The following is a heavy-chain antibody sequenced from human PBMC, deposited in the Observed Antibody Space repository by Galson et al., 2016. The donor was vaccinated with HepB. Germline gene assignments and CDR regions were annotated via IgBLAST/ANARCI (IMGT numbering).Heavy chain of an antibody. D-gene: IGHD3-22*01. J-gene: IGHJ4*02. Sequence: SETLSLTCAVSGGSISYNYWWSWVRQPPGQGLEWIGQIYHSGISNYHPSLKSRVSISVDKSKNHFSLQLTSVTAADTAIYFCAKSRYSDTTGYFFPDFWGQGTLVTVSS. CDR2: IYHSGIS. V-gene: IGHV4-4*02. CDR3: AKSRYSDTTGYFFPDF. CDR1: GGSISYNYW.